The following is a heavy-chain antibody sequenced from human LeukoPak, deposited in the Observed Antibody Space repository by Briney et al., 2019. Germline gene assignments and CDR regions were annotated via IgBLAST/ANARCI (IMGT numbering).Heavy chain of an antibody. CDR2: IRSKAYGGTT. V-gene: IGHV3-49*04. J-gene: IGHJ4*02. CDR1: GFTFGDYA. D-gene: IGHD2-8*01. Sequence: PGGPLRLSCTASGFTFGDYAMSWVRQAPGKGLEWVSFIRSKAYGGTTEYAASVKGRFIISRDDSKSIAFLQMNSLKTEDTAVYYCTRELGYCTNGVCYRAYYFDYWGQGTLVTVSS. CDR3: TRELGYCTNGVCYRAYYFDY.